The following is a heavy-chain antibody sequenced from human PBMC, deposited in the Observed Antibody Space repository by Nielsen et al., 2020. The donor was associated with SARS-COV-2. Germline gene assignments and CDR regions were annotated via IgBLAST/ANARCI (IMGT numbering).Heavy chain of an antibody. V-gene: IGHV3-13*04. CDR3: ARYGSGSPHFDY. CDR2: IGTAGDT. D-gene: IGHD3-10*01. Sequence: GGSLRLSCAASGFTFSSYDMHWVRQATGKGLEWVSAIGTAGDTYYPDSVKGRFTISRDNSKNTLYLQMNSLRAEDTAVYYCARYGSGSPHFDYWGQGTLVTVSS. CDR1: GFTFSSYD. J-gene: IGHJ4*02.